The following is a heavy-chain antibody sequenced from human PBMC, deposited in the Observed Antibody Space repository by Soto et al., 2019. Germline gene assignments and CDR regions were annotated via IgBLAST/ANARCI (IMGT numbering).Heavy chain of an antibody. J-gene: IGHJ2*01. Sequence: QVQLVESGGGVVQPGRSLRLSCAASGFTFSSYAMHWVRQAPGKGLEWVAVISYDGSNKYYADSVKGRFTISRDNSKNTVYLQMNSLRAEDTAVYYCARDSQIAAAGKLWYFDLWGRGTLVTVSS. CDR2: ISYDGSNK. V-gene: IGHV3-30-3*01. D-gene: IGHD6-13*01. CDR1: GFTFSSYA. CDR3: ARDSQIAAAGKLWYFDL.